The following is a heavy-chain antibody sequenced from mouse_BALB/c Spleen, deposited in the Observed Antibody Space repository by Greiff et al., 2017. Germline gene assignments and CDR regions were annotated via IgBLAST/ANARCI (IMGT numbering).Heavy chain of an antibody. CDR2: ISSGSSTI. CDR3: ARGGSPGFAY. CDR1: GFTFSSFG. D-gene: IGHD3-1*01. J-gene: IGHJ3*01. Sequence: EVKLMESGGGLVQPGGSRKLSCAASGFTFSSFGMHWVRQAPEKGLEWVAYISSGSSTIYYADTVKGRFTISRDNPKNTLFLQMTSLRSEDTAMYYCARGGSPGFAYWGQGTLVTVSA. V-gene: IGHV5-17*02.